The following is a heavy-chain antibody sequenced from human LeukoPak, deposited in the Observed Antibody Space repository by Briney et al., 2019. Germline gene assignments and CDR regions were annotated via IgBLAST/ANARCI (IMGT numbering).Heavy chain of an antibody. CDR2: TSGSGDST. D-gene: IGHD6-6*01. V-gene: IGHV3-23*01. Sequence: PGGSLRLSCAASGFTFSTYALTWVRQAPGKGLEWVSGTSGSGDSTYYADSVKGRFTISRDNSKNTLFLQMNSPRAEDTAVYYCATEHDSSSAFHYWGQGTLVTVSS. CDR3: ATEHDSSSAFHY. J-gene: IGHJ4*02. CDR1: GFTFSTYA.